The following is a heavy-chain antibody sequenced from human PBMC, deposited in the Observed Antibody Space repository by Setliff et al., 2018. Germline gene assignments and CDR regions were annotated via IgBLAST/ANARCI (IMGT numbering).Heavy chain of an antibody. CDR3: AREGVDSRSSTDYRYYMDV. D-gene: IGHD3-22*01. Sequence: ASVKVSCKASGYTFTNYGVSWVRQAPGQGLEWMGWINAASGDTKYSQSFQGRVTISRDTPASTVYMFLSSLRSEDTAVYYCAREGVDSRSSTDYRYYMDVWGKGTTVTVSS. V-gene: IGHV1-18*01. CDR2: INAASGDT. CDR1: GYTFTNYG. J-gene: IGHJ6*03.